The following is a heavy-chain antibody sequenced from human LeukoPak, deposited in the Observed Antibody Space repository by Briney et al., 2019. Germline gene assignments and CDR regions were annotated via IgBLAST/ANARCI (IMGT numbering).Heavy chain of an antibody. CDR1: GYTFTTHD. CDR2: MSPNSGDT. J-gene: IGHJ4*02. CDR3: VRTPPNWGFDY. V-gene: IGHV1-8*01. D-gene: IGHD7-27*01. Sequence: ASVKVSCTASGYTFTTHDINWVRQATGQGLEWLGWMSPNSGDTGYAQKFQGRVTMTSDSSISTAYMELSSLRSEDTAIYYCVRTPPNWGFDYWGQETLVTVSS.